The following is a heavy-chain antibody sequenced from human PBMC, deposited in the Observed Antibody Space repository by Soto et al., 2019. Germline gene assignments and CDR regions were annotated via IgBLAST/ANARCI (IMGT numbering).Heavy chain of an antibody. CDR3: ARQIYDSDTGPNFQYYFDS. CDR1: GYSFSGYW. V-gene: IGHV5-10-1*01. D-gene: IGHD3-22*01. Sequence: PXESLKISCTGSGYSFSGYWITWVRQKPGKGLEWMGRIDPSDSQTYYSPSFRGHVTIPATKSITTVFLQWSSLRASDTAMYYCARQIYDSDTGPNFQYYFDSWGQGTPVTVSS. CDR2: IDPSDSQT. J-gene: IGHJ4*02.